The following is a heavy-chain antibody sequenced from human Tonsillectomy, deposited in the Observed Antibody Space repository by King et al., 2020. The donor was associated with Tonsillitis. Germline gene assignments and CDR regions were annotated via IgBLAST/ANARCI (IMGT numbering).Heavy chain of an antibody. D-gene: IGHD3-3*01. CDR2: ISGSGGDT. Sequence: VQLVESGGGLVQPGGSLRFSCAASGFTLRTYAMSGVRQAPGKGLEWVLTISGSGGDTYYADPVKGRFTISRENSKNTLYLQMNRLRADDTALYYCAKDTQGDFGVPWDYWGQGTLVTVSS. CDR3: AKDTQGDFGVPWDY. J-gene: IGHJ4*02. V-gene: IGHV3-23*04. CDR1: GFTLRTYA.